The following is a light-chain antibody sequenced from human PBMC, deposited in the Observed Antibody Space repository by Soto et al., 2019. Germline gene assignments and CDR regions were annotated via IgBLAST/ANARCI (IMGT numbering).Light chain of an antibody. V-gene: IGKV3-20*01. CDR3: QQHIGWPLT. J-gene: IGKJ4*01. CDR1: QSVSSSY. Sequence: EIVLTQSPGTLSLSPGERATLSCRASQSVSSSYLAWYQQKPGQAPRLLIYGASSRATGIPDRFSGSGSGTDFTLTISRLEPEDFAVYYCQQHIGWPLTFGGGTKVEI. CDR2: GAS.